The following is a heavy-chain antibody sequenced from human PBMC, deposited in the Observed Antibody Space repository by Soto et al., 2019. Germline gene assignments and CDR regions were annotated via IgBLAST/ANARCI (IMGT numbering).Heavy chain of an antibody. CDR2: IYYSGST. D-gene: IGHD4-17*01. V-gene: IGHV4-59*08. Sequence: SETLSLTCTVSGGSISSYYWSWIRQPPGKGLEWIGYIYYSGSTNYNPSLKSRVTISVDTSKNQFSLKLSSVTAADTAVYYCARPSAYGDYVGAFDIWGQGTMVTVSS. J-gene: IGHJ3*02. CDR3: ARPSAYGDYVGAFDI. CDR1: GGSISSYY.